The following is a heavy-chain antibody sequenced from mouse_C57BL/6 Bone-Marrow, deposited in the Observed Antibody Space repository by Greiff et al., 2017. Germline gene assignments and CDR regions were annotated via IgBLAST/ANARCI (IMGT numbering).Heavy chain of an antibody. V-gene: IGHV1-50*01. D-gene: IGHD2-1*01. CDR1: GYTFTSYW. J-gene: IGHJ3*01. Sequence: QVQLQQPGAELVKPGASVKLSCKASGYTFTSYWMQWVKQRPRQGLEWIGEIDPSDSYTNYNQKFKGKATLTVDTSSSTAYMQLSSLTSEDSAVYICARGGNYRCAYWGQGTLVTVSA. CDR3: ARGGNYRCAY. CDR2: IDPSDSYT.